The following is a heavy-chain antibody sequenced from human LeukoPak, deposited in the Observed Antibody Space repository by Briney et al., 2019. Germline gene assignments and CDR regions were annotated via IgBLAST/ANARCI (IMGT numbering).Heavy chain of an antibody. D-gene: IGHD2-21*01. J-gene: IGHJ6*03. CDR3: ARGSRAPLLLGYYYYMDV. Sequence: ASVKVSCKASGYTFTSYDINWVRQATGQGLEWMGWMNPNSGNTGYAQKFQGRVTMTRNTSISTAYMELSSLRSEDTAVYYCARGSRAPLLLGYYYYMDVWGKGTTVTVSS. CDR2: MNPNSGNT. V-gene: IGHV1-8*01. CDR1: GYTFTSYD.